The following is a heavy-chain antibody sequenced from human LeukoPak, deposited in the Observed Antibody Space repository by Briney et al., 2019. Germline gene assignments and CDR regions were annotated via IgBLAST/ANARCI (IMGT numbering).Heavy chain of an antibody. CDR3: ATTGYCSSTSCSNWFDP. D-gene: IGHD2-2*01. J-gene: IGHJ5*02. V-gene: IGHV1-24*01. Sequence: ASVKVSCKVSGYTLTELSMHWVRQAPGKGLEWMGGFDPEDGKTIYAQKFQGRVTVTEDTSTDTAYMELSSLRSEDTAVYYCATTGYCSSTSCSNWFDPWGQGTLVTVSS. CDR1: GYTLTELS. CDR2: FDPEDGKT.